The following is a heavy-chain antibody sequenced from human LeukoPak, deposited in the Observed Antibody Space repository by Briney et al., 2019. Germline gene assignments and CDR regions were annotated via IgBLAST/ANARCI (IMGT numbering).Heavy chain of an antibody. J-gene: IGHJ4*02. Sequence: ASVKVSCKASGYTFTSYDINWVRQATGQGLEWMGWMNPNSGNTGYAQKFQGRVTMTRNTSISTAYMELSSLRSEDTAVYYCARGEVSGITGNYYFDYWGQGTLATVSS. V-gene: IGHV1-8*01. CDR2: MNPNSGNT. CDR3: ARGEVSGITGNYYFDY. D-gene: IGHD1-20*01. CDR1: GYTFTSYD.